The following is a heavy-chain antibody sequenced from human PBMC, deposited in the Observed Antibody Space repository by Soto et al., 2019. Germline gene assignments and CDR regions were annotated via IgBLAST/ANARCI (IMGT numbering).Heavy chain of an antibody. V-gene: IGHV1-8*02. CDR2: VHPNSGST. CDR1: GYTFSSYD. CDR3: ARVIRLMGLHAFEI. Sequence: ASVKVSCKASGYTFSSYDITWVRQATGQGLEWMGWVHPNSGSTGYAQKFQGRVSMTSHTSRSTTYMELSGLRVEDTAAYYSARVIRLMGLHAFEIWRQG. J-gene: IGHJ3*02. D-gene: IGHD2-21*01.